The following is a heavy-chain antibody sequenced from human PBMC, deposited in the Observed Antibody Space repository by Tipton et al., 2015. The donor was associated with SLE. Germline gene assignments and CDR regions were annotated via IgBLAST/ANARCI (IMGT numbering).Heavy chain of an antibody. D-gene: IGHD1-26*01. V-gene: IGHV4-4*01. CDR3: ARRGARRELLRQGYFDY. J-gene: IGHJ4*02. CDR2: IYHSGST. CDR1: GGSISRSYW. Sequence: TLSLTCAVSGGSISRSYWWSWVRQPPGKGLEWIGEIYHSGSTNYNPSLKSRVTISVDKSKNQFSLKLSSVTAADTAVYFCARRGARRELLRQGYFDYWGQGTLVTVSS.